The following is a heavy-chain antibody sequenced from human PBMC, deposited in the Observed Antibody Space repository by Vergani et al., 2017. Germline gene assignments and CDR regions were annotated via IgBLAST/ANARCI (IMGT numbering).Heavy chain of an antibody. J-gene: IGHJ4*02. CDR1: GGTFSSYA. V-gene: IGHV1-69*18. CDR3: ARDRNPGTAMVYDFDY. Sequence: QVQLVQSGAEVKKPGSSVKVSCKASGGTFSSYAISWVRQAPGQGLEWMGRIIPIFGTANYAQKFQGRVTITADESTSTAYMELSSLRSENTAVYYCARDRNPGTAMVYDFDYWGQGTLVTVSS. D-gene: IGHD5-18*01. CDR2: IIPIFGTA.